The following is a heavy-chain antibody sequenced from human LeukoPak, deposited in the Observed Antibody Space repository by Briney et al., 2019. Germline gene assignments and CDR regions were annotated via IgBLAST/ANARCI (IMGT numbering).Heavy chain of an antibody. J-gene: IGHJ4*02. CDR2: INPSGGST. V-gene: IGHV1-46*01. CDR3: ARARVVLRYFDWLSLGY. Sequence: GASVKVSCKASGYTFTSYYMHWLRQAPGQGLEWMGIINPSGGSTSYAQKFQGRVTMTRDTSTSTVYMELSSLRSEDTAVYYCARARVVLRYFDWLSLGYWGQGTLVTVSS. D-gene: IGHD3-9*01. CDR1: GYTFTSYY.